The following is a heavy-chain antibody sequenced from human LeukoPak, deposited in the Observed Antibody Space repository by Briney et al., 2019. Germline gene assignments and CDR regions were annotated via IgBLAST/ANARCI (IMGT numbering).Heavy chain of an antibody. CDR3: ARQQLSQLYYFDN. D-gene: IGHD6-13*01. J-gene: IGHJ4*02. CDR1: GGSISSYY. V-gene: IGHV4-59*01. CDR2: IYYTGST. Sequence: PSETLSLTCTVSGGSISSYYWNWIRQPAGKGLEWIGYIYYTGSTNYNPSLKSRVTISVDTSKNQFSLKLSSVTAADTAVYYCARQQLSQLYYFDNWGQGTLVTVSS.